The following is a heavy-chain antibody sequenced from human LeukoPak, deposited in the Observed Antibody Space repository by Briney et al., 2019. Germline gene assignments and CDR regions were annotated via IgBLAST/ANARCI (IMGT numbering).Heavy chain of an antibody. CDR2: IDTNTGNP. J-gene: IGHJ3*01. CDR1: GYTFRIYA. D-gene: IGHD4-17*01. V-gene: IGHV7-4-1*02. CDR3: ARDGYGDDAFDF. Sequence: ASVKVSCKASGYTFRIYAINWVRQAPGQGLEWMGWIDTNTGNPTYAQGFTGRFAFSLDTSVTTVYLQISSLKAEDTAVYYCARDGYGDDAFDFWGQGTMVTVSS.